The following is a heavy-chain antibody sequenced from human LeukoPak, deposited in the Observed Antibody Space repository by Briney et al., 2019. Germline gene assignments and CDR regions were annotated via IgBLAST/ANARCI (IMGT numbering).Heavy chain of an antibody. CDR1: GGSISSGSYY. J-gene: IGHJ3*02. CDR3: AREDIVVVPAAMAFDI. Sequence: SQTLSLTCTVSGGSISSGSYYWSWIRQPAGKGLEWIGRIYTSGSTNYNPSLKSRVTISVDTSKNQFSLKLSSVTAADTAVYYCAREDIVVVPAAMAFDIWGQGTMVTVSS. CDR2: IYTSGST. D-gene: IGHD2-2*01. V-gene: IGHV4-61*02.